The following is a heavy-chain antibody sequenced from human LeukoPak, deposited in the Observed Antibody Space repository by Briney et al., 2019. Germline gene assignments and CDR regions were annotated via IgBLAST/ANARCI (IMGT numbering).Heavy chain of an antibody. J-gene: IGHJ6*02. V-gene: IGHV1-2*04. Sequence: GASVTVSCTASGYTFTGYYMHWVRQAPGQGLEWMGWINPNSGGTNYAQKFQGWVTMTRDTSISTAYMELSRLRSDDTAVYYCARVHVDTAMVLDHYGMDVWGQGTTVTVSS. CDR3: ARVHVDTAMVLDHYGMDV. CDR2: INPNSGGT. D-gene: IGHD5-18*01. CDR1: GYTFTGYY.